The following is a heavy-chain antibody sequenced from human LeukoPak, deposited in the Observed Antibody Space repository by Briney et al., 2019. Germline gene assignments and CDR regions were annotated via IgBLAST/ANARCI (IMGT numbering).Heavy chain of an antibody. CDR2: ISAYNGNT. J-gene: IGHJ4*02. D-gene: IGHD3-9*01. CDR3: ARGEAYYDILTGVDY. CDR1: GYTFTSYG. V-gene: IGHV1-18*01. Sequence: ASVKVSCKASGYTFTSYGISWVRQAPGQGLEWMGRISAYNGNTNYAQKLQGRVTMTTDTSTSTAYMELRSLRSDGTAVYYCARGEAYYDILTGVDYWGQGTLVTVSS.